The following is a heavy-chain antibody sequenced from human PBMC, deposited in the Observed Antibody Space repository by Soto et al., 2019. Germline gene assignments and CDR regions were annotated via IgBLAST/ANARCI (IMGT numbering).Heavy chain of an antibody. J-gene: IGHJ4*02. CDR3: AKDRSSTSCYAFDY. Sequence: EVQLLESGGGLVQPGGSLRLSCAASGFTFRNYAMSWARQAPGKGLEWVSAISGSGGTTHYADSVKGRFTISRDNSKNTLYLQMNSPRVEDTAVYYCAKDRSSTSCYAFDYWGQGSLVTFSS. D-gene: IGHD2-2*01. V-gene: IGHV3-23*01. CDR2: ISGSGGTT. CDR1: GFTFRNYA.